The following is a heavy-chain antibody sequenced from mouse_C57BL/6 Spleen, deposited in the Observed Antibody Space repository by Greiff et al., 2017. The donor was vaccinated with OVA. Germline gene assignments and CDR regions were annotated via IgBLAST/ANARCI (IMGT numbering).Heavy chain of an antibody. J-gene: IGHJ3*01. Sequence: QVQLQQSGAELVRPGASVKLSCKASGYTFTDYYINWVKQRPGQGLEWIARIYPGSGNTYYNEKCKGKATMTAEKTSSTAYMQLSSLTYEDSAVYFSARPGSSPAWFAYWGQGTLVTVSA. D-gene: IGHD1-1*01. CDR3: ARPGSSPAWFAY. V-gene: IGHV1-76*01. CDR1: GYTFTDYY. CDR2: IYPGSGNT.